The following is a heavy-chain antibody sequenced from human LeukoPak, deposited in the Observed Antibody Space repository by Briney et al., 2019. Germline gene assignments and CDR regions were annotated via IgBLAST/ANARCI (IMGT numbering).Heavy chain of an antibody. J-gene: IGHJ6*02. D-gene: IGHD3-3*01. V-gene: IGHV3-23*01. CDR3: ASNVLRFLEWDYYYYGMDV. CDR1: GFTFSSYA. Sequence: PGGSLRLSCAASGFTFSSYAMSWVRQAPGKGLEWVSAISGSGGSTYYADSVKGRFTISRDNSKNTLYLQMNSLRAEDTAVYYCASNVLRFLEWDYYYYGMDVWGQGTTVTVSS. CDR2: ISGSGGST.